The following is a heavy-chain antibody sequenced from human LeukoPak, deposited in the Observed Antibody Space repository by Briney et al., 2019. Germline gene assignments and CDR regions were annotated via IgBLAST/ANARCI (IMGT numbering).Heavy chain of an antibody. V-gene: IGHV1-46*01. J-gene: IGHJ5*02. Sequence: GASVKVSCKASGYTFTSYYIHWVRQAPGQGLEWMGIINPSGGSTNYAQNFQGRVTMTRDTSTGTVYMELSSLRSEDTAVYYCARDTNPIVVVPAANNWFDPWGQGTLVTVSS. D-gene: IGHD2-2*01. CDR1: GYTFTSYY. CDR2: INPSGGST. CDR3: ARDTNPIVVVPAANNWFDP.